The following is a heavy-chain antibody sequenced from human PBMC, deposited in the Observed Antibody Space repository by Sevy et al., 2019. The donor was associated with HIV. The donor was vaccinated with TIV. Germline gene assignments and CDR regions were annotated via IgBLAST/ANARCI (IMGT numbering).Heavy chain of an antibody. CDR2: IYPADSDT. J-gene: IGHJ4*02. CDR3: ARRSPMTTVIDY. D-gene: IGHD4-17*01. Sequence: GESLKISCKGSGYSFTSYWIGWVRQMPGKGLEWRGIIYPADSDTRYSPSFHGQVTISADKSISTAYLQWSSLKASDTAMYYCARRSPMTTVIDYWGQGTLVTVSS. V-gene: IGHV5-51*01. CDR1: GYSFTSYW.